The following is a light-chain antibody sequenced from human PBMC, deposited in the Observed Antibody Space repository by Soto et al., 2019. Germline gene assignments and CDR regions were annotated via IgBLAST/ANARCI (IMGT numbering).Light chain of an antibody. V-gene: IGLV2-14*03. J-gene: IGLJ3*02. Sequence: QSVLTQPASVSGSPGQSITISCTATSSDVGLYKYVSWYQQHPGKAPKLIIYDVTNRPSGVSSRFSGSKSGNTASLTISGLLPEDEADYYCMSPTTSFTWVFGGGTKLTVL. CDR1: SSDVGLYKY. CDR2: DVT. CDR3: MSPTTSFTWV.